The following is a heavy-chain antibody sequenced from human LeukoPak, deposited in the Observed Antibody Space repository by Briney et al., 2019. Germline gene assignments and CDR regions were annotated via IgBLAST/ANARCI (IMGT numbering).Heavy chain of an antibody. V-gene: IGHV4-39*07. CDR1: GGSISSSSYY. Sequence: PSETLSLTCTVSGGSISSSSYYWGWIRQPPGKGLEWIGSIYYSGSTYCNPSLKSRVTISVDTSRNQFSLKLSSVTAADTAVYYCARVNSGWGPDAFDIWGQGTMVTVSS. J-gene: IGHJ3*02. CDR2: IYYSGST. D-gene: IGHD5-12*01. CDR3: ARVNSGWGPDAFDI.